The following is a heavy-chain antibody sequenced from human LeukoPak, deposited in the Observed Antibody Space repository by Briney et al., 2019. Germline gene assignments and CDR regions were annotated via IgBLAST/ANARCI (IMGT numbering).Heavy chain of an antibody. CDR1: GFTFSSTG. CDR2: ISGSGDNT. V-gene: IGHV3-23*01. Sequence: PGTSLRLSCAASGFTFSSTGMSWVRQAPGEGLYWVSTISGSGDNTHYAESVRGRFTISRDNSKNTMYLEMNSLRAEDTAIYYCARDAGTAWPLDYWGQGALITVSS. J-gene: IGHJ4*02. CDR3: ARDAGTAWPLDY. D-gene: IGHD2-21*02.